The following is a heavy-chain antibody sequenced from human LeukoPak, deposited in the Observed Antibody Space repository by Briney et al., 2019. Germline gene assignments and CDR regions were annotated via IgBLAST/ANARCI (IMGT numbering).Heavy chain of an antibody. CDR2: IIPIFGTA. Sequence: ASVKVSCKASGGTFSSYAISWVRQAPGQGLEWMGGIIPIFGTANYAQKFQGRVTITADESTSTAYMELSSLRSEDTAVYYCARGGYYYDSSGYYYEPYFDYWGQGTLVTVSS. D-gene: IGHD3-22*01. V-gene: IGHV1-69*13. J-gene: IGHJ4*02. CDR1: GGTFSSYA. CDR3: ARGGYYYDSSGYYYEPYFDY.